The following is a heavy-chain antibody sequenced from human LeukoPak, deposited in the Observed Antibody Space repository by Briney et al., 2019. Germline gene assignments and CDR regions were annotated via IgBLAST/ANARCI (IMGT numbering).Heavy chain of an antibody. V-gene: IGHV3-23*01. Sequence: PGGSLRLSCAASGFTFSRYAMSWVRQAPGKGLEWVSAISGSGGSTYYADSVKGRFTISRDNSKNTLYLQMNSLRAEDTAVYYCAKDVNGEHSSSSVYWGQGTLVTVSS. CDR2: ISGSGGST. D-gene: IGHD6-6*01. J-gene: IGHJ4*02. CDR1: GFTFSRYA. CDR3: AKDVNGEHSSSSVY.